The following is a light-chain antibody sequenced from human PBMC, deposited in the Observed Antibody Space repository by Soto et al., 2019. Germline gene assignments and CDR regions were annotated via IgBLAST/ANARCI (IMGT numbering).Light chain of an antibody. J-gene: IGLJ1*01. CDR3: YSFTTSNTYV. V-gene: IGLV2-18*02. CDR1: SREICSYNH. Sequence: SLLTQPPPLSGAPWQSVTISSSGTSREICSYNHVSWYQQAPGTAPKVMIYEVYNRPSGVPDRFSGSKSGNTASLTISGLQPEDEADYYCYSFTTSNTYVFGTGTKVTVL. CDR2: EVY.